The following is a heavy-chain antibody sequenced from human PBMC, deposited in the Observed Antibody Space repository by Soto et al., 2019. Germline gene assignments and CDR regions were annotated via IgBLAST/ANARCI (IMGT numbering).Heavy chain of an antibody. Sequence: QVQLVESGGGVVQPGRSLRLSSAASGFTFSSYGMHWVRQAPGKGLEWVAVIWYDGSNKYYADSVKGRFTISRDNSKNTLYLQMNSLRVEDTAVYYCARDRYSSGWYDLDDWGQGTLVTVSS. CDR2: IWYDGSNK. CDR3: ARDRYSSGWYDLDD. CDR1: GFTFSSYG. D-gene: IGHD6-19*01. V-gene: IGHV3-33*01. J-gene: IGHJ4*02.